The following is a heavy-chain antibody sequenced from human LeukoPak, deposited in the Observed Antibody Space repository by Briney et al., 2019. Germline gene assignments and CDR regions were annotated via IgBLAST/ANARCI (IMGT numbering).Heavy chain of an antibody. V-gene: IGHV3-15*01. CDR1: GFTXXNAW. Sequence: LRLSCAASGFTXXNAWMSWVRQAPGQGLEWVGRIKRKTDGGTTDYAAPVKGRFTISRDDSKNTLYLQMNSLKTEDTAVYYCTTGLDFHRAPGMSVDYWGQGTLVTVSS. CDR3: TTGLDFHRAPGMSVDY. D-gene: IGHD3/OR15-3a*01. J-gene: IGHJ4*02. CDR2: IKRKTDGGTT.